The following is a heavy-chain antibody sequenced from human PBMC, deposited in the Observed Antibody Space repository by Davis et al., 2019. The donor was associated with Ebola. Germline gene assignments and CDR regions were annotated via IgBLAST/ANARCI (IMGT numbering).Heavy chain of an antibody. CDR1: GFTFSSYW. CDR3: ARSDSRMWFDP. CDR2: ISYDGSNK. D-gene: IGHD1-14*01. Sequence: GGSLRLSCAASGFTFSSYWMSWVRQAPGKGLEWVAVISYDGSNKYYADSVKGRFTISRDNSKNTLYLQMNSLRAEDTAVYYCARSDSRMWFDPWGQGTLVTVSS. J-gene: IGHJ5*02. V-gene: IGHV3-30*03.